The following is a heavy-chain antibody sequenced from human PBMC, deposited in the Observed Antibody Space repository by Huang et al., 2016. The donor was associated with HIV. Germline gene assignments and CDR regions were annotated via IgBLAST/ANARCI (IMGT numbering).Heavy chain of an antibody. J-gene: IGHJ4*02. V-gene: IGHV3-30-3*01. CDR1: GFTFSNYA. CDR3: ARSEPSRYYFDY. Sequence: QVQLVESGGGVVQPGTSLRLSCAASGFTFSNYAMNWVRQAPGKGREWVAVISNEGSTKYYADSVKGLFTISRDNSKNTVYLQMNSLRAEDTAVYYCARSEPSRYYFDYWGQGTLVTVSS. CDR2: ISNEGSTK.